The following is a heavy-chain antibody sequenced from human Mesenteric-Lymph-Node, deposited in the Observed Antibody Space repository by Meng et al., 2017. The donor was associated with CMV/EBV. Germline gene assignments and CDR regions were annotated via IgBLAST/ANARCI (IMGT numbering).Heavy chain of an antibody. V-gene: IGHV3-30*02. J-gene: IGHJ4*02. CDR1: GFNFSTFG. CDR3: AKERAAGPFDY. Sequence: GESLKISCAASGFNFSTFGMHWVRQAPGKGLEWVAFLRYDGGITYYAASVKGRFTISRDNSKNTLFLQMNSLRSEDTAVYYCAKERAAGPFDYWGQGTLVTVSS. D-gene: IGHD6-13*01. CDR2: LRYDGGIT.